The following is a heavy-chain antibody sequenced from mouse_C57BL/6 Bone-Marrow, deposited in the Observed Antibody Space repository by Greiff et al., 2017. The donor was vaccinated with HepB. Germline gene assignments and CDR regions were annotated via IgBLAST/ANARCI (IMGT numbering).Heavy chain of an antibody. CDR1: GYTFTSYW. J-gene: IGHJ3*01. V-gene: IGHV1-69*01. D-gene: IGHD4-1*01. CDR2: IDPSDSYT. CDR3: ARGTGRAWFAY. Sequence: QVQLQQPGAELVMPGASVKLSCKASGYTFTSYWMHWVKQRPGQGLEWIGEIDPSDSYTTYNQKFKGKSTLTVDKSSSTAYMQRSSLTSEDSAVYYCARGTGRAWFAYWGQGTLVTVSA.